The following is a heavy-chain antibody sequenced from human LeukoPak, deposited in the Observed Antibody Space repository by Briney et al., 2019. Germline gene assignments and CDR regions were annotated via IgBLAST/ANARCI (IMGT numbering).Heavy chain of an antibody. CDR3: AREVVAATDYYYMDV. Sequence: SETLSLTCTVSGGSISSSSYYWGWIRQPPGKGLEWIGSIYYSGSTYYNPSLKSRVTTSVDTSKNQFSLKLSSVTAADTAVYYCAREVVAATDYYYMDVWGKGTTVTVSS. D-gene: IGHD2-15*01. V-gene: IGHV4-39*01. CDR2: IYYSGST. CDR1: GGSISSSSYY. J-gene: IGHJ6*03.